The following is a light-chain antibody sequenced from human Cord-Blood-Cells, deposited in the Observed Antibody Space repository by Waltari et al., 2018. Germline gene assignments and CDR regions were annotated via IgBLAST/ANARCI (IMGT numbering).Light chain of an antibody. J-gene: IGLJ3*02. V-gene: IGLV3-19*01. CDR2: GKN. CDR3: NSRDSSGNHNWV. CDR1: SLRSYY. Sequence: SSELTQDPAVSVALGQTVRITCQGDSLRSYYASWYQQKPGQAPVLVIYGKNNRPSGIPDRFSGSSSGNPASLTITGAQAEDEADYYCNSRDSSGNHNWVFGGGTKLTVL.